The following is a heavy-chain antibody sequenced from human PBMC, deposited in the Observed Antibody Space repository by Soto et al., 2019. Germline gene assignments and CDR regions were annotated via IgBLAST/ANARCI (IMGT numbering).Heavy chain of an antibody. V-gene: IGHV3-23*01. J-gene: IGHJ4*02. CDR3: AKVFVFTIREGFDY. CDR1: GLTFISYA. CDR2: ITGSGDST. D-gene: IGHD3-3*01. Sequence: GGSLRLSCAACGLTFISYAMSWVRQAPGKGLEWVSAITGSGDSTYYADSVKGRFTVSRDNSKNTLYLQMNSLRAEDTAVYYCAKVFVFTIREGFDYWGLGTLVTVSS.